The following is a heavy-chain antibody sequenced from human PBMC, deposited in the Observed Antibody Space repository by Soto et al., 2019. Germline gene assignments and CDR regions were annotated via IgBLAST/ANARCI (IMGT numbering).Heavy chain of an antibody. CDR1: GFTFSNAW. V-gene: IGHV3-15*01. CDR2: IKSKTDGGTT. CDR3: TTEWELLYFDY. D-gene: IGHD1-26*01. Sequence: PGGSLRLSCAASGFTFSNAWMSWVRQAPGKGLEWVGRIKSKTDGGTTDYAAPVKGRFTISRDDSKNTLYLQMNSLKTEDTAVYDCTTEWELLYFDYWGQGNLVIVYS. J-gene: IGHJ4*02.